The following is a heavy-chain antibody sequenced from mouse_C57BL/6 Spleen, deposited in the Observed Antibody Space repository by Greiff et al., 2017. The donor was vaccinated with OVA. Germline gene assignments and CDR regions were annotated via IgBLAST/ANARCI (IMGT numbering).Heavy chain of an antibody. CDR2: IYPGSGNT. D-gene: IGHD3-1*01. Sequence: VQLQESGAELVRPGASVKLSCKASGYTFTDYYINWVKQRLGQGLEWIARIYPGSGNTYYNEKFKGKATLTAEKSSSTAYMQLSSLTSEDSAVYFCARSGEGAMDYWGQGTSVTVSS. J-gene: IGHJ4*01. CDR3: ARSGEGAMDY. V-gene: IGHV1-76*01. CDR1: GYTFTDYY.